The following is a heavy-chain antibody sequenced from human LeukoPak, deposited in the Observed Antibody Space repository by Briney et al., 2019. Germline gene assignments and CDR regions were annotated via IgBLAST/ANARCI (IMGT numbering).Heavy chain of an antibody. D-gene: IGHD4-17*01. CDR3: ARDPNGDYIGASEM. Sequence: GGSLTLSCTASGFTFSAYAMMGVGQPPGKGPEGVSAIRGGGGSAFYPDSVKGRFTSSRDNSKDTLLLQMNSLRAEGTAVYYFARDPNGDYIGASEMWGPETMVTVSS. CDR2: IRGGGGSA. J-gene: IGHJ3*01. V-gene: IGHV3-23*01. CDR1: GFTFSAYA.